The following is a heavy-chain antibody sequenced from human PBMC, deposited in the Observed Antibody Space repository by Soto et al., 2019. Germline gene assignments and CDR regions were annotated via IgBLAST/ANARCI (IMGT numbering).Heavy chain of an antibody. V-gene: IGHV4-4*02. CDR3: ARQAYGDYPPYYFDY. D-gene: IGHD4-17*01. CDR1: GGSISSSNW. Sequence: SETLSLTCAVSGGSISSSNWWSWVRQPPGKGLEWIGEIYHSGSTNYNPSLKSRVTISVDKSKNQFSLKLSPVTAADTAVYYCARQAYGDYPPYYFDYWGQGTLVTVSS. CDR2: IYHSGST. J-gene: IGHJ4*02.